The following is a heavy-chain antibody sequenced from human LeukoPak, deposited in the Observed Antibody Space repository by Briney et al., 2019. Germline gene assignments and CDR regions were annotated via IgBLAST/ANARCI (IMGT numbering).Heavy chain of an antibody. CDR3: ARDSGSYSRGLVRAYYMDV. CDR2: IYYSGST. V-gene: IGHV4-39*07. Sequence: SETLSLTCTVSGGSISSSSYYWGWIRQPPGMGLEWIGSIYYSGSTYYNPSLKGRVAISVDTSKNQFSLKLRSVTAADTAVYYCARDSGSYSRGLVRAYYMDVWGKGTTVTVSS. CDR1: GGSISSSSYY. J-gene: IGHJ6*03. D-gene: IGHD1-26*01.